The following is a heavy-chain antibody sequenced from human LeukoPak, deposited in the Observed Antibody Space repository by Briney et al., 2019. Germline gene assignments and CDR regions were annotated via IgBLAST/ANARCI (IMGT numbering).Heavy chain of an antibody. V-gene: IGHV4-59*01. D-gene: IGHD2-15*01. CDR1: GGSISSYY. CDR3: ARRIPRSAYLDY. CDR2: IYYTGSA. Sequence: SETLSLTCTVSGGSISSYYWSWIRQPPGKELEYIGYIYYTGSANYNPSLKSRVTISVDTSKNQFSLKLTSVTAADTAVYYCARRIPRSAYLDYWGQGTLVTVSS. J-gene: IGHJ4*02.